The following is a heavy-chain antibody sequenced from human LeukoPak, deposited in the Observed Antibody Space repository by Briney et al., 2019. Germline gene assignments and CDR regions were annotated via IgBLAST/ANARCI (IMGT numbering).Heavy chain of an antibody. J-gene: IGHJ5*02. V-gene: IGHV1-8*01. CDR2: MNPNSGNT. CDR1: GYTFASYD. CDR3: AVTSYYALPFDP. Sequence: ASVKVSCKASGYTFASYDINWVRQATGQGLEWMGWMNPNSGNTGYAQKFQGRVTMTRNTSISTAYMELSSLRSEDTAVYYCAVTSYYALPFDPWGQGTLVTVSS. D-gene: IGHD3-3*01.